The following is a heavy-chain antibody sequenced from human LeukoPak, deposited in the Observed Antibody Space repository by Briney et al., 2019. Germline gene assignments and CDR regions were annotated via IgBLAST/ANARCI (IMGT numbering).Heavy chain of an antibody. CDR3: ARGRAQYDSTGYYF. CDR1: GGSISSYY. D-gene: IGHD3-22*01. J-gene: IGHJ4*02. V-gene: IGHV4-59*01. CDR2: IYYSGST. Sequence: PSETLSLTCTVSGGSISSYYWSWIRQPPGKGLEWIGYIYYSGSTNYNPSLKSRVTMSVDTSRNQVSLKLSSVTAADTAVYYCARGRAQYDSTGYYFWGPGTLVTVSS.